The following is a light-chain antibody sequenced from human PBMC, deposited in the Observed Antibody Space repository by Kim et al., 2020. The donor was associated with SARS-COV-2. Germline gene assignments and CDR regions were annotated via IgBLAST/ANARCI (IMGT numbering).Light chain of an antibody. CDR2: QDS. V-gene: IGLV3-1*01. Sequence: VSQGQTASSTCSGDKGGDEYACWYQQKPGQSPVLVIYQDSKRPSGIPERFSGSNSGNTATLTISGTQAMDEADYYCQAWDSSTAVFGGGTQLTVL. CDR3: QAWDSSTAV. CDR1: KGGDEY. J-gene: IGLJ3*02.